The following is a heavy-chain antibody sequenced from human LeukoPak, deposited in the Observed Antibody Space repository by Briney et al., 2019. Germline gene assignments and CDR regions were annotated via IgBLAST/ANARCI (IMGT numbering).Heavy chain of an antibody. CDR1: GFTVSSYA. Sequence: PGGSLRLSCAASGFTVSSYAMSWVRQAPGKGLEWVSAISGSGGSTYYADSVKGRFTISRDNSKNTLYLQMNSLRAEDTAVYYCAKDPTYYYDSSGYYYWGQGTLVTVSS. J-gene: IGHJ4*02. CDR2: ISGSGGST. D-gene: IGHD3-22*01. CDR3: AKDPTYYYDSSGYYY. V-gene: IGHV3-23*01.